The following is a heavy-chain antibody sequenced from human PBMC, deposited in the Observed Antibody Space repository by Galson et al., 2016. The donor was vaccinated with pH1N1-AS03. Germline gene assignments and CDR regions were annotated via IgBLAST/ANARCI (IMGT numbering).Heavy chain of an antibody. Sequence: SVKVSCKASGGTFISYVISWVRQAPGQGLEWMGEIIPIFGTSNYAQRFQGRVTVTSDTSTTTLNMDLGSLTSDDTAIYYCARGAGARVTLDYWGQGTLVTVSS. V-gene: IGHV1-69*05. CDR3: ARGAGARVTLDY. D-gene: IGHD4-17*01. CDR1: GGTFISYV. CDR2: IIPIFGTS. J-gene: IGHJ4*02.